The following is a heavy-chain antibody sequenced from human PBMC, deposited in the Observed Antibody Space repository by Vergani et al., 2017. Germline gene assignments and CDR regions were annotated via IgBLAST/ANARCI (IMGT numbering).Heavy chain of an antibody. J-gene: IGHJ4*02. CDR2: IYSGVSST. CDR1: GFTFSSYA. D-gene: IGHD3-3*01. CDR3: AKGNSKDYDFWSGYYLDY. Sequence: EVQLLESGGDLVQPGGSLRLSCAASGFTFSSYAMSWVRQAPGKGLEWVSLIYSGVSSTYYADSVKGRFTISRDNSKNTLYLQMNSLRAEDTAVYYCAKGNSKDYDFWSGYYLDYWGQGTLVTVSS. V-gene: IGHV3-23*03.